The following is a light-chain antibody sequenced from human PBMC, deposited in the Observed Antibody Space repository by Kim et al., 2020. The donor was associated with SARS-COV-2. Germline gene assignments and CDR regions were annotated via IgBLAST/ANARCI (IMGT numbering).Light chain of an antibody. J-gene: IGLJ3*02. CDR2: DGS. CDR1: SSDVGGYNY. Sequence: GQSITTSGTGTSSDVGGYNYVSWYQQHPGKAPKRMIYDGSKRPSGVSNRFSGSKSGNTASLTISGLQAEDEADYYCSSYTSSSTWVFGGGTQLTVL. V-gene: IGLV2-14*04. CDR3: SSYTSSSTWV.